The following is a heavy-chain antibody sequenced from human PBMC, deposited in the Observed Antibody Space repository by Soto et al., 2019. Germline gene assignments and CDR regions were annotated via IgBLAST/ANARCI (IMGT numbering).Heavy chain of an antibody. J-gene: IGHJ4*02. CDR1: GFTFSSYG. V-gene: IGHV3-48*01. CDR3: ARGAAGNAYF. D-gene: IGHD6-13*01. Sequence: EVQLVESGGGFVQPGGSLGLSCAASGFTFSSYGMNWVRQTPGKGLEWVSYISIRSTNRHYADSVKGRFTISRDNAKNSLYLQMNSLGAEDTAVYYCARGAAGNAYFWGQGIPVTVSS. CDR2: ISIRSTNR.